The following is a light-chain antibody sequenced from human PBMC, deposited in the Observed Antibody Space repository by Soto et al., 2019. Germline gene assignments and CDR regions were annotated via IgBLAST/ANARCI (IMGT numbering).Light chain of an antibody. CDR2: DTS. CDR3: QQRHNWPIT. J-gene: IGKJ5*01. V-gene: IGKV3-11*01. CDR1: QGIGST. Sequence: EIVLTQSPAALSVSPGERVTLSCRASQGIGSTLAWYQQKPGQTPRLLIYDTSNRATDIPARFSGSGSGTDFILTISSLDPEDFGVYFCQQRHNWPITFGQGTRLDIK.